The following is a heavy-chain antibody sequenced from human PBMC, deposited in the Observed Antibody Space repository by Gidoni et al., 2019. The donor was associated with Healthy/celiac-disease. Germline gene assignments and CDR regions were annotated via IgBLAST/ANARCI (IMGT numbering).Heavy chain of an antibody. V-gene: IGHV4-59*01. D-gene: IGHD6-13*01. CDR1: GGPISSYY. J-gene: IGHJ4*02. Sequence: QVQLQESGPGLVKPSETLSLTCTVSGGPISSYYWSWIRHPPGKGLEWIGYIYYSGSTNSNPSLKSRVTISVDTSKNQFSLKLSSVTAADTAVYYCARAGEFLNWYSSSWYYGYFDYWGQGTLVTVSS. CDR3: ARAGEFLNWYSSSWYYGYFDY. CDR2: IYYSGST.